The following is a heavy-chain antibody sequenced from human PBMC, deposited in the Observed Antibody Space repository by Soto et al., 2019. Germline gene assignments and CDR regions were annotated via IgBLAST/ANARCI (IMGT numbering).Heavy chain of an antibody. D-gene: IGHD6-19*01. CDR3: ARSIAVPGSHIDH. Sequence: SETLSLTCRVSGGSMSGYYWSWIRQAPGKGLEWIGYVYYTGSTNYNPSLQGRVTISVDTSNKQFSLSLRLVTAADTAVYFCARSIAVPGSHIDHWGQGIRVTVSS. J-gene: IGHJ4*02. V-gene: IGHV4-59*01. CDR1: GGSMSGYY. CDR2: VYYTGST.